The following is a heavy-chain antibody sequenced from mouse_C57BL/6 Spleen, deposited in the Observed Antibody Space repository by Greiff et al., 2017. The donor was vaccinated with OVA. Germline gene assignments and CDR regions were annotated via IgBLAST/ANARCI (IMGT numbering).Heavy chain of an antibody. CDR1: GYAFSSSW. V-gene: IGHV1-82*01. D-gene: IGHD1-2*01. Sequence: QVQLQQSGPELVKPGASVKISCKASGYAFSSSWMNWVKQRPGKGLEWIGRIYPGDGDTNYNGKFKGKATLTADKSSSTAYVQLSSLTSEDSAVYFCARSATAYYFDYWGQGTTLTVSS. J-gene: IGHJ2*01. CDR3: ARSATAYYFDY. CDR2: IYPGDGDT.